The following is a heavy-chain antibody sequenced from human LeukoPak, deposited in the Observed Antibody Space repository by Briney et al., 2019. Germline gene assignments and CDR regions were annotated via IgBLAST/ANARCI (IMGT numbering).Heavy chain of an antibody. CDR3: VRGLRWFGELYDEYYYYMDV. D-gene: IGHD3-10*01. Sequence: ASVKVSCKASGYTFTSYDINWVRQATGQGLEWMGWMNPNSGNTGYAQKFQGRVTITRNTSISTAYMELSSLRSEDTAVYYCVRGLRWFGELYDEYYYYMDVWGKGTTVTVSS. CDR2: MNPNSGNT. J-gene: IGHJ6*03. CDR1: GYTFTSYD. V-gene: IGHV1-8*03.